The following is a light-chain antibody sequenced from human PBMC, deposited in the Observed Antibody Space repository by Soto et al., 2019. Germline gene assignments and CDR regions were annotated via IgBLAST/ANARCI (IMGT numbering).Light chain of an antibody. CDR1: QAISSA. CDR3: QQFNNYPLT. J-gene: IGKJ4*01. V-gene: IGKV1D-13*01. CDR2: DAS. Sequence: AIQLTQSPSSLSASVGDRVTITCRASQAISSALAWYQQTPGKAPKLLIYDASSLESGVPSRFSGSGSETDFTLTISSLQPEDFATYYCQQFNNYPLTFGGGTKVDIK.